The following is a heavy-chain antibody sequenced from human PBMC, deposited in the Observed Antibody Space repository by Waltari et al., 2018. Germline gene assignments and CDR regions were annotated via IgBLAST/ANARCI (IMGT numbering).Heavy chain of an antibody. CDR1: GDSLSSSTYY. CDR3: ASHGRVVDVVVVVAATTIDY. CDR2: IFESEGT. Sequence: QLQLQESGPGLVKPSETLSLTCTVSGDSLSSSTYYWGWIRQPPGKGLEWIGGIFESEGTYYNPSFYSRVTFSVDTSKNQFSLQLSSVTAADTAVYYCASHGRVVDVVVVVAATTIDYWGQGTLVTVSS. D-gene: IGHD2-15*01. V-gene: IGHV4-39*01. J-gene: IGHJ4*02.